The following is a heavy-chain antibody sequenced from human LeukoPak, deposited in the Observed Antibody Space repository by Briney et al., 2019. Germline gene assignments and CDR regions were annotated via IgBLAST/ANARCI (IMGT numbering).Heavy chain of an antibody. J-gene: IGHJ6*02. D-gene: IGHD3-10*01. CDR3: AKGPYGLGIYYGMDV. CDR2: IGGDGTT. Sequence: GGSLRLSCAASGFTFSSYAMSWVRQAPGKGLQWLSVIGGDGTTYYADSVKGRFTVSRDNSENTLYLQVNSLRAEDTAVYYCAKGPYGLGIYYGMDVWGQGTTVTV. V-gene: IGHV3-23*01. CDR1: GFTFSSYA.